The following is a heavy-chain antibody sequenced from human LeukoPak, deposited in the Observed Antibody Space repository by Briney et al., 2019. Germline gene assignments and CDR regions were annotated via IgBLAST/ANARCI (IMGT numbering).Heavy chain of an antibody. D-gene: IGHD3-16*01. CDR1: GGSISSYY. CDR2: IYTSGSI. V-gene: IGHV4-4*07. J-gene: IGHJ4*02. Sequence: KPSETLSLTCIVSGGSISSYYWSWIRQPAGKGLEWIGRIYTSGSINYNPSLKSRVTMSLDTSKNQFSLKLTSVTAADTAVYYCARAYDYSHHFDYWGQGTLVTVSS. CDR3: ARAYDYSHHFDY.